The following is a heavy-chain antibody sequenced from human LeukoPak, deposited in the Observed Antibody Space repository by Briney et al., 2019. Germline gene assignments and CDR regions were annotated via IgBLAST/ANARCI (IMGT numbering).Heavy chain of an antibody. V-gene: IGHV4-61*02. J-gene: IGHJ4*02. CDR3: ARRGYSGSYYYFDY. CDR1: GGSISSGSYY. D-gene: IGHD1-26*01. Sequence: SETLSLTCTVSGGSISSGSYYWSWIRQPAGKGLEWIGRIYTSGSTNYNPSLKSRVTISVDTSKNQFSLKLSSVTAADTAVYYCARRGYSGSYYYFDYWGQGTLVTVSS. CDR2: IYTSGST.